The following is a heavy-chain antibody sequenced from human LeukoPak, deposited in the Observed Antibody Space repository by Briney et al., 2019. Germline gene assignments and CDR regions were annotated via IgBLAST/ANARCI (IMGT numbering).Heavy chain of an antibody. CDR3: AKMGDGSSGSSY. Sequence: GGSLRLSCAASGFTFSSYAMSWVRQAPGKGLEWVSAISGSGGSTYYADSVKGRFTSSRDNSKNTLYLQMNSVRAEDTAVYYCAKMGDGSSGSSYWGQGTLVTVSS. J-gene: IGHJ4*02. CDR2: ISGSGGST. CDR1: GFTFSSYA. D-gene: IGHD1-26*01. V-gene: IGHV3-23*01.